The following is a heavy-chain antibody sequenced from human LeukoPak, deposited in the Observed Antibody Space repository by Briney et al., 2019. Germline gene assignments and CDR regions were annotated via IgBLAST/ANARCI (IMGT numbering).Heavy chain of an antibody. CDR3: AKDTVDTAMDYYFDY. D-gene: IGHD5-18*01. CDR1: GFTFSSCA. CDR2: ISGSGGNT. V-gene: IGHV3-23*01. J-gene: IGHJ4*02. Sequence: GRSLRLSCAASGFTFSSCAMSWVRQAPGKGLECVSGISGSGGNTYYADSVKGRFTISRDNSKNTLYLQMNSLRAEDTAVYYCAKDTVDTAMDYYFDYWGQGTLVTVSS.